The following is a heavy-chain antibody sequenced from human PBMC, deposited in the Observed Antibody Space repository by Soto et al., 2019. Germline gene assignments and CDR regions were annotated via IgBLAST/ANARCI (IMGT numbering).Heavy chain of an antibody. CDR3: ARPGEGVLFYYALDV. CDR2: ISSGSDTI. J-gene: IGHJ6*02. D-gene: IGHD3-16*01. Sequence: GGSLRLSCVASGFTLSIYSMNCVLQAAGKGLEWISYISSGSDTIYYADSVKGRFTVSRDNAKNSLYLQMNSLRDEDTAVYYCARPGEGVLFYYALDVWGQGTTVTVSS. V-gene: IGHV3-48*02. CDR1: GFTLSIYS.